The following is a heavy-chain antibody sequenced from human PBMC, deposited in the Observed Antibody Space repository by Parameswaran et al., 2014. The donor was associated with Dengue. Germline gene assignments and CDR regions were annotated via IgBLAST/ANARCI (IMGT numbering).Heavy chain of an antibody. CDR3: ARHPQPTPESPYYFHH. V-gene: IGHV4-39*01. CDR2: IYYTGIN. J-gene: IGHJ4*01. D-gene: IGHD1-14*01. Sequence: VRQAPGKGLEWLGSIYYTGINFYNPSLKSRVTMSVDTSRNQLTLNLDSVTAADTATYYCARHPQPTPESPYYFHHWGHGTLVTVSS.